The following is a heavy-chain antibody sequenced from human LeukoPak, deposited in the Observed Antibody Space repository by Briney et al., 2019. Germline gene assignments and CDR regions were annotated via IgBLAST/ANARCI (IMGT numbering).Heavy chain of an antibody. CDR3: ARQPSEYYDFWSGYYSSFDY. Sequence: PSETLSLTCTVSGGSISSSSYYWGWIRQPPGKGLEWIGSIYYSGSTYYNPSLKSRVTISVDTSKNQFSLKLSSVTAADTAVYYCARQPSEYYDFWSGYYSSFDYWGQGTLVTVSS. V-gene: IGHV4-39*01. D-gene: IGHD3-3*01. J-gene: IGHJ4*02. CDR2: IYYSGST. CDR1: GGSISSSSYY.